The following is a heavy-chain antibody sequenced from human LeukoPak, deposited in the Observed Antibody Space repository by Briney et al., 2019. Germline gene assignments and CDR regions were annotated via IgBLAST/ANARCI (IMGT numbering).Heavy chain of an antibody. CDR3: ARESTVTRFDY. CDR1: GFTFSSYA. CDR2: ISGSGGST. J-gene: IGHJ4*02. Sequence: GGSLRLSCAASGFTFSSYAMSWVRQAPGKGLEWVSVISGSGGSTYYADSVKGRFTISRDKSKNTLYLQMNSLRAEDTAVYYCARESTVTRFDYWGQGTLVTVSS. D-gene: IGHD4-17*01. V-gene: IGHV3-23*01.